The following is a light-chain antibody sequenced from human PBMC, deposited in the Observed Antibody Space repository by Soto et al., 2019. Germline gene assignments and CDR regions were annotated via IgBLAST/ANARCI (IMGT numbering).Light chain of an antibody. J-gene: IGKJ2*01. V-gene: IGKV2-24*01. CDR3: MQATLPYN. CDR2: MIS. Sequence: DIVMTQTPLSSPVTLGQPASISCRSSQSLVHSDGNTYLSWLQQRPGQHPRLLIDMISNRFSGVPDSFRGSGTGTDFTLKNSRVEADDVGVYYRMQATLPYNFGQGTKLEIK. CDR1: QSLVHSDGNTY.